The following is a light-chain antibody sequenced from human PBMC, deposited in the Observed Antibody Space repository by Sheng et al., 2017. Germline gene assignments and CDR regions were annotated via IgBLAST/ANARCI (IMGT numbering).Light chain of an antibody. CDR3: SSYVGGSTYYV. J-gene: IGLJ1*01. CDR2: EVT. Sequence: QSALTQPASVSGSPGQSITISCTGSSSDTGSQNLVSWYQQHPGKAPKLLIYEVTKRPSGVSNRFSGSKSGSTASLTISGLQAEDEADYYCSSYVGGSTYYVFGAGTKVTVL. CDR1: SSDTGSQNL. V-gene: IGLV2-23*02.